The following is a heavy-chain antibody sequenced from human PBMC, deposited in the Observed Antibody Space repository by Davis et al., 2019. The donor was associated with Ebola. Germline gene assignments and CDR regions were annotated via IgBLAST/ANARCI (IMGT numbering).Heavy chain of an antibody. CDR1: GGSISSYY. J-gene: IGHJ6*04. CDR2: IYYSGST. CDR3: ASLPYYYGMDV. V-gene: IGHV4-59*08. Sequence: MPSETLSLTCTVSGGSISSYYWSWIRQPPGKGLEWIGYIYYSGSTNYNPSLKSRVTISVDTSKNQFSLKLSSVTAADTAVYYCASLPYYYGMDVWGKGTTVTVSS.